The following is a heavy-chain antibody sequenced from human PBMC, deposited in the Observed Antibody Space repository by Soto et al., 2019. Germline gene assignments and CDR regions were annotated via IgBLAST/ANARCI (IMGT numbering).Heavy chain of an antibody. CDR3: ARESEDLTSNFDY. CDR2: ISSTTNYI. CDR1: GFTFTRCS. J-gene: IGHJ4*02. V-gene: IGHV3-21*01. Sequence: GGSLRLSCAASGFTFTRCSMNWVRQAPGKGLEWVSSISSTTNYIYYADSMKGRFTVSRDNAKNSVYLEMNSLSAEDTAVYYCARESEDLTSNFDYWGQGTLVTVSS.